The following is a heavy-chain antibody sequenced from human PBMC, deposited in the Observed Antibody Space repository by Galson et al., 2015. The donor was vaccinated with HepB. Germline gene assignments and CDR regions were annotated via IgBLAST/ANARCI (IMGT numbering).Heavy chain of an antibody. CDR1: GFTFSSYA. Sequence: SLRLSCAASGFTFSSYAMSWVRQAPGKGLEWVSAISGSGGSTYYADSVKGRFTISRDNSKNTLYLQMNSLRAEDTAVYYCAKDGLSAIFGVVKRDYWGQGTLVTVSS. CDR2: ISGSGGST. V-gene: IGHV3-23*01. J-gene: IGHJ4*02. D-gene: IGHD3-3*01. CDR3: AKDGLSAIFGVVKRDY.